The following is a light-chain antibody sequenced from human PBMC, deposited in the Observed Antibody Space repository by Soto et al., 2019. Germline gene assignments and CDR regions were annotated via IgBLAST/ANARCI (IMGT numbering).Light chain of an antibody. J-gene: IGKJ4*01. V-gene: IGKV3-11*01. Sequence: IVLTQSQATLSLSPGERATLSCRASQSVSSYLAWYQQKPGQAPRLLIYDASNLATGIPARFRGSGSGTDFTRPSSSLEPEDFAVYYCQQRSNWPPGLTFGGGTKVEIK. CDR1: QSVSSY. CDR2: DAS. CDR3: QQRSNWPPGLT.